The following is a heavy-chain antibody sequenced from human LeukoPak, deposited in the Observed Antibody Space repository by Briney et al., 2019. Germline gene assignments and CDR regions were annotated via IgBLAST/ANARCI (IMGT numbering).Heavy chain of an antibody. CDR1: GGSISSYY. D-gene: IGHD6-19*01. V-gene: IGHV4-59*01. Sequence: SETLSLTCTVSGGSISSYYWNWIRQPPGKGLEWIGYIYYSGSTKYNPSLKRRVTISVDTSKNKFSLKLSSVTAADTAVYYCARGGWYPESFQHWGQGALVTVSS. CDR2: IYYSGST. J-gene: IGHJ1*01. CDR3: ARGGWYPESFQH.